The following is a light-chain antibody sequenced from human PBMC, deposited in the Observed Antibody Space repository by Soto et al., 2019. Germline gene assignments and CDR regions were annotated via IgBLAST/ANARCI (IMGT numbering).Light chain of an antibody. J-gene: IGKJ3*01. Sequence: EVVLTQYPGTLSLSPGERATVSCRASQSVGSNYLAWYQQRPGQAPRLLIYGASSRATGTPDRFSGSGSGTDFTLTISRLEPEDFAVYYCQQYGNKPGMTFGPGTKVDIK. CDR1: QSVGSNY. V-gene: IGKV3-20*01. CDR3: QQYGNKPGMT. CDR2: GAS.